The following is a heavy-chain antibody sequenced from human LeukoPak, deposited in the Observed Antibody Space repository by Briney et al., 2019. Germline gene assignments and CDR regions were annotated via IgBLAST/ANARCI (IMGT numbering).Heavy chain of an antibody. CDR3: ASINTSYSGSWTVDS. Sequence: PSETLSLTCTVSGGSISSGSYYWSWIRQPAGKGLEWIGRIYTSGSTNYNPSLKSRVTISVDTSKNQFSLKLSSVTAADTAVYYCASINTSYSGSWTVDSWGQGTLVTVSS. D-gene: IGHD6-13*01. V-gene: IGHV4-61*02. CDR2: IYTSGST. CDR1: GGSISSGSYY. J-gene: IGHJ4*02.